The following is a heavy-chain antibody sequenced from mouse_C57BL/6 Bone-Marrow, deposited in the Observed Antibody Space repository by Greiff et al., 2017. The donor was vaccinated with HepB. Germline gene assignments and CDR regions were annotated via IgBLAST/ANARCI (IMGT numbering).Heavy chain of an antibody. CDR1: GFSLTSYA. V-gene: IGHV2-9-1*01. Sequence: VKLQQSGPGLVAPSQSLSITCTVSGFSLTSYAISWVRQPPGKGLEWLGVIWTGGGTTYNSALKSRLSISKDNSKSQVFLKMNSLQTDDTARYYCARNTASNYWVYAMDYWGQGTSVTVSS. CDR3: ARNTASNYWVYAMDY. CDR2: IWTGGGT. D-gene: IGHD2-5*01. J-gene: IGHJ4*01.